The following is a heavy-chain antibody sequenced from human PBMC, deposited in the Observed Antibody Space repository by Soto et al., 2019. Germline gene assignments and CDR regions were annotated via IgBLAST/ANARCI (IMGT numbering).Heavy chain of an antibody. D-gene: IGHD2-8*01. V-gene: IGHV4-38-2*01. Sequence: SEPLSLTCAVSGDSISSGYYWAWIRQPPGKGLEWIGSIYHSGTTYYKSSLKSRVTISVDTSRNQFSLKLTSVTAADSAVLYGARTDSVCYYSDWGQGKLV. CDR1: GDSISSGYY. CDR3: ARTDSVCYYSD. J-gene: IGHJ4*02. CDR2: IYHSGTT.